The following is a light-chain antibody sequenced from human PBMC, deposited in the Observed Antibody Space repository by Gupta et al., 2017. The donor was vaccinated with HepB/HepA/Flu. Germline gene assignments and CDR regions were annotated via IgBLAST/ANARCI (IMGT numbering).Light chain of an antibody. CDR2: AAS. V-gene: IGKV1-39*01. CDR1: QTISGY. J-gene: IGKJ3*01. Sequence: DSQMTQFPSSLSASVGDRVTITCRASQTISGYLNWYQQKPGKAPKVLIYAASGLQSGVPARFSGNRSGTNFTLTISSLQPEDFATYYCQQRYSPLFTFGHGTNVDIK. CDR3: QQRYSPLFT.